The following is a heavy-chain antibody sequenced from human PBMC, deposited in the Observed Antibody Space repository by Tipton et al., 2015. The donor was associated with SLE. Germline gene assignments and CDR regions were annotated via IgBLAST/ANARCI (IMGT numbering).Heavy chain of an antibody. V-gene: IGHV3-33*01. J-gene: IGHJ4*02. D-gene: IGHD2-2*01. CDR2: IRSDGSDK. Sequence: RSLRLSCAASGFTFSSCGMHWVRQAPGKGLEWVAFIRSDGSDKYYADSVKGRFSISRDNSKNTLYLQMNSLRAEDTAVYYCARRTSHALDYWGQGTLVTVSS. CDR1: GFTFSSCG. CDR3: ARRTSHALDY.